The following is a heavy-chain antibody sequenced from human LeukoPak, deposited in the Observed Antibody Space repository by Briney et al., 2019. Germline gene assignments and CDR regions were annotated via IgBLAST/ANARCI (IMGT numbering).Heavy chain of an antibody. Sequence: GGSLRLSCAASGFTFSTYAVNWVRQAPGKGLEWVSTISGSGDSTYYADSVKGRFTISRDNSKDTLYLQMNSLRAEDTAVYYCARAYYGSGSYRDYWGRGTLVTVSS. D-gene: IGHD3-10*01. J-gene: IGHJ4*02. CDR3: ARAYYGSGSYRDY. V-gene: IGHV3-23*01. CDR1: GFTFSTYA. CDR2: ISGSGDST.